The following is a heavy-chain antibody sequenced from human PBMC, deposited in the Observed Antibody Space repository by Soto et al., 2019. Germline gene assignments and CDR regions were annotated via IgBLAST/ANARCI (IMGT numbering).Heavy chain of an antibody. CDR1: GFSLSNAGLG. D-gene: IGHD6-13*01. CDR3: AATYSTSWYWFDP. V-gene: IGHV2-26*01. CDR2: IFSNDEK. Sequence: QVTVKESGPVLVKPTETLTLTCTVSGFSLSNAGLGVSWIRQPPVTALEWLAHIFSNDEKSYSTSLKSRLTISKDTSKSQVVLTLTNMDPVDTATYYCAATYSTSWYWFDPWGKGTLVTVSS. J-gene: IGHJ5*02.